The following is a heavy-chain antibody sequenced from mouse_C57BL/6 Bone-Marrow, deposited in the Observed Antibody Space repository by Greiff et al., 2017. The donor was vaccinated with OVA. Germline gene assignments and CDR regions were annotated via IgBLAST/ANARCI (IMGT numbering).Heavy chain of an antibody. CDR2: IFPGSGST. J-gene: IGHJ1*03. D-gene: IGHD1-1*01. V-gene: IGHV1-75*01. CDR3: ARRVYYYGSSLLWYFDV. CDR1: GYTFTDYY. Sequence: QVQLKQSGPELVKPGASVKISCKASGYTFTDYYINWVKQRPGQGLEWIGWIFPGSGSTYYNEKFKGKATLTVDKSSSTAYMLLSSLTSEDSAVYFCARRVYYYGSSLLWYFDVWGTGTTVTVSS.